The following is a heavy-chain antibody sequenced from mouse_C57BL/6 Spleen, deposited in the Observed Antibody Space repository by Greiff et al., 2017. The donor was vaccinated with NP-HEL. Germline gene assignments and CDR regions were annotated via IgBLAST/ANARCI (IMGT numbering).Heavy chain of an antibody. V-gene: IGHV3-6*01. CDR1: GYSITSGYY. CDR3: ARDRANPTNYFDY. J-gene: IGHJ2*01. Sequence: EVQLQESGPGLVKPSQSLSLTCSVTGYSITSGYYWNWIRQFPGNKLEWMGYISYDGSNNYNPSLKNRISITRDTSKNQFFLKLNSVTTEDTATYYCARDRANPTNYFDYWGQGTTLTVSS. CDR2: ISYDGSN.